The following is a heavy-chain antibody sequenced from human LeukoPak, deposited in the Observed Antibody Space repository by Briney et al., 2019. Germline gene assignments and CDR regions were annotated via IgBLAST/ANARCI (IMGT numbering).Heavy chain of an antibody. CDR3: ARVHDFWSFDY. CDR1: GFTFSSYE. Sequence: PGGSLRLSCAASGFTFSSYEMNWVRQAPGKGLEWVSYISSSGSTIYYADSVKGRFTISRDNAKNSLYLQMNSLRAEDTAVYYCARVHDFWSFDYWGQGTLVTVSS. D-gene: IGHD3-3*01. J-gene: IGHJ4*02. CDR2: ISSSGSTI. V-gene: IGHV3-48*03.